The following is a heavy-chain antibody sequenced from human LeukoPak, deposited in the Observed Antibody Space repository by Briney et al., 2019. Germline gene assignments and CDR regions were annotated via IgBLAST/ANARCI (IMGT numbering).Heavy chain of an antibody. Sequence: GGSLRLSCAASGFSFSTYTMNWVRQAPGKGPEWISHISRTSRTLYYADSVKGRFTISRDNAKNSLYLQMNSLRDEDTAVYYCVRDFGLWGQGTLVTVSS. CDR1: GFSFSTYT. CDR3: VRDFGL. J-gene: IGHJ4*02. V-gene: IGHV3-48*02. D-gene: IGHD3-16*01. CDR2: ISRTSRTL.